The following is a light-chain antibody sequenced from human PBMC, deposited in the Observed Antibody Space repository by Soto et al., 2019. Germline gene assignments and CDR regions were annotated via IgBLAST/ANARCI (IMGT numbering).Light chain of an antibody. CDR2: GAS. V-gene: IGKV1-17*01. Sequence: DFQMTQSPSSLSASVGDRVTITCRASQGIGDDLGWYQQRPGEAPKRLIYGASILASGVPSRFSGSGSGTECTLTISGLQPEDFATYFCLEHNTYPFTFGGGTKVEI. J-gene: IGKJ4*01. CDR3: LEHNTYPFT. CDR1: QGIGDD.